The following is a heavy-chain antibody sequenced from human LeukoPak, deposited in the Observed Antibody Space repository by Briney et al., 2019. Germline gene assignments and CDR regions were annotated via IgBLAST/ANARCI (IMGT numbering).Heavy chain of an antibody. V-gene: IGHV3-21*01. CDR2: ISSSSSYI. D-gene: IGHD6-13*01. CDR3: ARDNDGIAAAGTYYYYYYGMDV. J-gene: IGHJ6*02. CDR1: GSTFSSYS. Sequence: KSGGSLRLSCAASGSTFSSYSMNWVRQAPGKGLEWVSSISSSSSYIYYADSVKGRFTISRDNAKNSLYLQMNSLRAEDTAVYYCARDNDGIAAAGTYYYYYYGMDVWGQGTTVTVSS.